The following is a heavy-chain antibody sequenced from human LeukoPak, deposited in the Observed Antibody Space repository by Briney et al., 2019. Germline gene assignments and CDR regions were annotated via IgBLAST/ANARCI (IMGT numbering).Heavy chain of an antibody. CDR1: GFTFSGYG. CDR3: AKTYYSSGSYPQGY. D-gene: IGHD3-10*01. V-gene: IGHV3-30*02. Sequence: GGSLRLSCAASGFTFSGYGMHWVRQAPGKGLEWVAFIRYTGSDKYYADSVKGRFTISRDNSKNTLYLQMNSLRAEDTAVYYCAKTYYSSGSYPQGYWGQGTLVTVSS. CDR2: IRYTGSDK. J-gene: IGHJ4*02.